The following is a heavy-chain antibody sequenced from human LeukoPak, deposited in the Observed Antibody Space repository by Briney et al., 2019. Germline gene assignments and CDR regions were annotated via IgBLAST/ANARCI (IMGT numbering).Heavy chain of an antibody. CDR3: ARGNDILTGYHNWFDP. Sequence: SVKVSCKASGGTFRSYAISWVRQAPGQGLEWMGGIIPIFGTANYAQKFQGRVTITADESTSTAYMELSSLRSEDTAVYYCARGNDILTGYHNWFDPWGQGTLVTVSS. V-gene: IGHV1-69*13. CDR1: GGTFRSYA. CDR2: IIPIFGTA. D-gene: IGHD3-9*01. J-gene: IGHJ5*02.